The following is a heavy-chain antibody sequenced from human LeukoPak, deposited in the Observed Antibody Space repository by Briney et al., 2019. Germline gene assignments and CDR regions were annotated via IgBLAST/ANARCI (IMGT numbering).Heavy chain of an antibody. CDR2: ITGSGGGT. CDR3: ATATSWTFDP. Sequence: PGGSLRLSCAASGFTFSSYAMSWVRQAPGKGLEWVSSITGSGGGTYYADSVKGRFTISRDNSKNTLYLQMNSLGAEDTAVYYCATATSWTFDPWGQGTLVTVSS. V-gene: IGHV3-23*01. CDR1: GFTFSSYA. D-gene: IGHD2-2*01. J-gene: IGHJ5*02.